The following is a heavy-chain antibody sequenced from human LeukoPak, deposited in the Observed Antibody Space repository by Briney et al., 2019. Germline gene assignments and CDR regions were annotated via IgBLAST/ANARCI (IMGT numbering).Heavy chain of an antibody. CDR3: ARHDQAGDYFDY. J-gene: IGHJ4*02. V-gene: IGHV4-4*09. CDR1: GGSISSYY. D-gene: IGHD3-16*01. Sequence: SETLSLTCTVSGGSISSYYWSWIRQPPGKGLEWIGYIYTSGSTNYNPSLKSRVTISVDTSKNQFSLKLSSVTAADTAVYYRARHDQAGDYFDYWGQGTLVTVSS. CDR2: IYTSGST.